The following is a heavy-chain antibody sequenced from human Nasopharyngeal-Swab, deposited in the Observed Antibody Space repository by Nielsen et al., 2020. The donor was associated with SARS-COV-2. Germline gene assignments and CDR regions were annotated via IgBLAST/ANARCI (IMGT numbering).Heavy chain of an antibody. V-gene: IGHV4-34*01. CDR2: INHSGST. CDR3: ARGQGPRHYYDSSGYYYDVLGRGYYFDY. Sequence: RQAPGKGLEWIGEINHSGSTNYNPSLKSRVTISVDTSKNQFSLKLSSVTAADTAVYYCARGQGPRHYYDSSGYYYDVLGRGYYFDYWGQGTLVTVSS. J-gene: IGHJ4*02. D-gene: IGHD3-22*01.